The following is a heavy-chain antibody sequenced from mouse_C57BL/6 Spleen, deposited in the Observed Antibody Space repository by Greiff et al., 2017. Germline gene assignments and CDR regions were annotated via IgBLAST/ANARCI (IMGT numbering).Heavy chain of an antibody. V-gene: IGHV5-4*01. CDR2: ISDGGSYT. J-gene: IGHJ4*01. D-gene: IGHD2-3*01. Sequence: DVMLVESGGGLVKPGGSLKLSCAASGFTFSSYAMSWVRQTPEKRLEWVATISDGGSYTYYPDNVKGRFTISRDNAKNNLYLQMSHLKSEDTAMYYCARDDEDAMDYWGQGTSVTVSS. CDR3: ARDDEDAMDY. CDR1: GFTFSSYA.